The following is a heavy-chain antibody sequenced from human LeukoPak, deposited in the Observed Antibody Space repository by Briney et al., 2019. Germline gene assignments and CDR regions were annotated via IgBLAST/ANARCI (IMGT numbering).Heavy chain of an antibody. CDR2: ISYDGSNK. D-gene: IGHD1-26*01. V-gene: IGHV3-30-3*01. CDR3: ARELGNSYTGYYYVDS. CDR1: GFTFSSYT. Sequence: GGSLRLSCAASGFTFSSYTLHWVRQAPGKGLEWVAVISYDGSNKYYADSVKGRFTISRDNSKNTLFLQMNSLSADDTADYYCARELGNSYTGYYYVDSWGQGALVTVSS. J-gene: IGHJ4*02.